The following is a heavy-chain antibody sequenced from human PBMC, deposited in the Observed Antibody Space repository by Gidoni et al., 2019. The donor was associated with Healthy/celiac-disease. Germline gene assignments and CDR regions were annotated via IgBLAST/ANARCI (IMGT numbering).Heavy chain of an antibody. CDR3: AAAVEMATITNAFDI. D-gene: IGHD5-12*01. Sequence: QMQLVQSGPEVKKPGTSVKVSCKASGFTFTSSAVQWVRQARGQRLEWIGWIVVGSGNTNYAQKFQERVTITRDMSTSTAYMELSSLRSEDTAVYYCAAAVEMATITNAFDIWGQGTMVTVSS. CDR1: GFTFTSSA. V-gene: IGHV1-58*01. CDR2: IVVGSGNT. J-gene: IGHJ3*02.